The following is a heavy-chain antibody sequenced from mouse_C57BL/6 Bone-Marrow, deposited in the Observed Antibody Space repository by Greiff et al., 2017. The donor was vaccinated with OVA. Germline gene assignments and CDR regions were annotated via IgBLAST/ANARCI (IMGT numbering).Heavy chain of an antibody. V-gene: IGHV1-82*01. CDR3: ARETGRFDY. CDR2: IYPGDGDT. D-gene: IGHD4-1*01. J-gene: IGHJ2*01. Sequence: VQLQQSGPELVKPGASVKISCKASGYAFSSSWMNWVKQRPGKGLEWIGRIYPGDGDTNYNGKFKGKATLTADKSSSTAYMQLSSLTSEDSAAYFCARETGRFDYWGQGTTLTVSS. CDR1: GYAFSSSW.